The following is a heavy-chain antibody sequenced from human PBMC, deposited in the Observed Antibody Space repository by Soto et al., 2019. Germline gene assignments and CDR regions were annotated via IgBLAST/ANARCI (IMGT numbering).Heavy chain of an antibody. CDR1: GGSFSGYY. CDR3: ARHPRDGYNYGGSGIFDY. Sequence: SETLSLTCAVYGGSFSGYYWTWIRQPPGKGLEWIGEINHSGSTNYNPSLKSRVTISVDTSKNQFSLKLSSVTAADTAVYYCARHPRDGYNYGGSGIFDYWGPGTLVTVSS. V-gene: IGHV4-34*01. CDR2: INHSGST. J-gene: IGHJ4*02. D-gene: IGHD5-12*01.